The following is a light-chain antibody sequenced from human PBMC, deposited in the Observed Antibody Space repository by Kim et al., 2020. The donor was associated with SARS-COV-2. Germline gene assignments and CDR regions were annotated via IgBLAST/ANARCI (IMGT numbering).Light chain of an antibody. CDR3: QQYYNAPYS. Sequence: SASVGARATNPCRASQAIGYALAWYQQKRGTAPKVLVYAASKLQTGVPSRFSGSGSGTDYTLTISSLQTEDFATYYCQQYYNAPYSFGQGTKLEI. J-gene: IGKJ2*01. CDR1: QAIGYA. V-gene: IGKV1-NL1*01. CDR2: AAS.